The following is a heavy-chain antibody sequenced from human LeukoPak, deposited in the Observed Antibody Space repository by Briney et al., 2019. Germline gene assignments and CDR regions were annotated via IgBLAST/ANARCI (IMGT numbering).Heavy chain of an antibody. CDR1: GFTFRSYW. V-gene: IGHV3-7*05. Sequence: PGGSLRLSCAASGFTFRSYWMSWVRQAPGKGLEWVANIKEDGSEKYYVDSVKGRFTISRDNAKNSLYLQMNSLRAEDTAVYYCARGGYYGGNSFDYWGQGTLVTVSS. D-gene: IGHD4-23*01. CDR2: IKEDGSEK. CDR3: ARGGYYGGNSFDY. J-gene: IGHJ4*02.